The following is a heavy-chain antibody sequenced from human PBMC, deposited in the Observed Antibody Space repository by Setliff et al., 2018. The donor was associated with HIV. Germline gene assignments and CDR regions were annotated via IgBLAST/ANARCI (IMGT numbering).Heavy chain of an antibody. D-gene: IGHD3-3*02. J-gene: IGHJ4*02. CDR2: IIPAFRTA. Sequence: SVKVSCKASGGTFSSYAISWVRQAPGQGLEWMGGIIPAFRTANYAQKFQGRVTITADESTSTAYMELRNLRSEDTAIYYCARGLGNFVPDLIGYFDYWGQGTLVTVSS. CDR3: ARGLGNFVPDLIGYFDY. CDR1: GGTFSSYA. V-gene: IGHV1-69*13.